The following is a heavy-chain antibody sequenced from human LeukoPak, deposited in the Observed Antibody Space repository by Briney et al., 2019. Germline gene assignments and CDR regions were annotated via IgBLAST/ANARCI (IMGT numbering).Heavy chain of an antibody. CDR2: ISYDGSNK. J-gene: IGHJ4*02. Sequence: GGSLRLSCTASGFTFSNYGMHWVRQAPGKGLEWVGVISYDGSNKYYVDSVKGRFTISRDNSKNTLYLQMNTLRAEDTAVYYCAKGLGYCSSINCSFYFDYWGQGTLVTVSS. CDR1: GFTFSNYG. CDR3: AKGLGYCSSINCSFYFDY. V-gene: IGHV3-30*18. D-gene: IGHD2-2*01.